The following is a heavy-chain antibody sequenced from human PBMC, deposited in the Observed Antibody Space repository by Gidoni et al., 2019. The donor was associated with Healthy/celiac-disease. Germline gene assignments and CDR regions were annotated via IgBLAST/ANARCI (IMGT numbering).Heavy chain of an antibody. CDR2: TYYRSKWYN. CDR3: ARDRGYYGSGSYRGYYYYYGMDV. Sequence: QVQLQQSGPGLVKPSQTLSLTCAISGDSVSSNSAAWNWIRQSPSRGLEWLGRTYYRSKWYNDYAVSVKSRITINPDTSKNQFSLQLNSVTPEDTAVYYCARDRGYYGSGSYRGYYYYYGMDVWGQGTTVTVSS. J-gene: IGHJ6*02. D-gene: IGHD3-10*01. V-gene: IGHV6-1*01. CDR1: GDSVSSNSAA.